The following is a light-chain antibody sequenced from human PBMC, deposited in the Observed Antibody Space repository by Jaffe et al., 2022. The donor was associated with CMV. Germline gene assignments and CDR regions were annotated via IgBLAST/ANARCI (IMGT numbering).Light chain of an antibody. J-gene: IGLJ2*01. CDR3: SSYTSSSTVV. CDR2: EVR. V-gene: IGLV2-18*02. Sequence: QSALTQPPSVSGSPGQSVTISCTGTSSDIGRYTRVSWYQQPPGTAPKLMIYEVRSRPSGVPDRFSGSKSGNTASLTISGLQAEDEADYYCSSYTSSSTVVFGGGTKLTVL. CDR1: SSDIGRYTR.